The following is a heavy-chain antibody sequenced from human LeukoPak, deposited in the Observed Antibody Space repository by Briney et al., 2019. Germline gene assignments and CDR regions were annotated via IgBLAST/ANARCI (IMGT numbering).Heavy chain of an antibody. CDR2: IYYSGST. J-gene: IGHJ3*02. V-gene: IGHV4-59*08. CDR3: ARATYYYDSSGPIDAFDI. D-gene: IGHD3-22*01. CDR1: GGSISSYY. Sequence: PSETLSLTCTVSGGSISSYYWSWIRQPPGKGLEWIGYIYYSGSTNYNPSLKSRVTISVDTSKNQFSLKLSSVTAADTAVYYCARATYYYDSSGPIDAFDIWGQGTMVTVSS.